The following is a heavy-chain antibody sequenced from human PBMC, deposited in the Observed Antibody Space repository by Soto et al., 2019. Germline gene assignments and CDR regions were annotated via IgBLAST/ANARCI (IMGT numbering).Heavy chain of an antibody. Sequence: SVKVSCKASGGTFSSYAISWVRQAPGQGLEWMGGIIPIFGTANYAQKLQGRATITADESTSTAYMVLSRLRTDDTAVYYCARRKGDYYDSSCYHYYFDYWGQGTLVTVSS. V-gene: IGHV1-69*13. J-gene: IGHJ4*02. CDR1: GGTFSSYA. D-gene: IGHD3-22*01. CDR2: IIPIFGTA. CDR3: ARRKGDYYDSSCYHYYFDY.